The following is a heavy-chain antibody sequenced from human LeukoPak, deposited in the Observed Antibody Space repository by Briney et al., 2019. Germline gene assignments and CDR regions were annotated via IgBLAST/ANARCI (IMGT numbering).Heavy chain of an antibody. CDR2: IYSGGST. Sequence: GGSLRLSCAASGFTVSSNYMSWVRQAPGKGLEWVSVIYSGGSTYYADSVKGRFTISRDNSKNTLYLQMNSLRAEDTAVYYCAKWELYSGFYYIDYWGQGTLATVSS. D-gene: IGHD1-26*01. J-gene: IGHJ4*02. CDR3: AKWELYSGFYYIDY. CDR1: GFTVSSNY. V-gene: IGHV3-66*01.